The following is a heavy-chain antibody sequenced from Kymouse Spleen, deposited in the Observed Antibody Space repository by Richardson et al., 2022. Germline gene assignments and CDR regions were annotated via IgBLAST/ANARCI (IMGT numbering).Heavy chain of an antibody. Sequence: QVQLQQSGPGLVKPSQTLSLTCAISGDSVSSNSAAWNWIRQSPSRGLEWLGRTYYRSKWYNDYAVSVKSRITINPDTSKNQFSLQLNSVTPEDTAVYYCARGIAVAGTGDYYYYGMDVWGQGTTVTVSS. J-gene: IGHJ6*02. D-gene: IGHD6-19*01. CDR2: TYYRSKWYN. V-gene: IGHV6-1*01. CDR3: ARGIAVAGTGDYYYYGMDV. CDR1: GDSVSSNSAA.